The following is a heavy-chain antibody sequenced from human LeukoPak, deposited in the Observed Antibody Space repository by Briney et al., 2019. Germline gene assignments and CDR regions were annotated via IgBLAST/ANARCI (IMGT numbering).Heavy chain of an antibody. Sequence: GESLKISCKGSGYRITSYWIAWVRQMPGKGLEWIGIIYPGDSDTRYSPSFQGQVTISADKSISTAYLQWSSLKASDTAMYYCARHFRSNGDYGPPDYWGQGTLVTVSS. CDR1: GYRITSYW. CDR3: ARHFRSNGDYGPPDY. V-gene: IGHV5-51*01. CDR2: IYPGDSDT. D-gene: IGHD4-17*01. J-gene: IGHJ4*02.